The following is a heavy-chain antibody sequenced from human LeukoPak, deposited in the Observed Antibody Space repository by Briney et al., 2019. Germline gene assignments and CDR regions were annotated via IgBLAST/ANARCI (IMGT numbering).Heavy chain of an antibody. V-gene: IGHV4-30-4*01. CDR1: GGSISNGDYS. CDR3: ARRRGDTAMVTDY. J-gene: IGHJ4*02. CDR2: IYYSGST. Sequence: SETLSLTCTVSGGSISNGDYSWSWIRQPPGKGLEWIGYIYYSGSTYYNPSLKSRVTISVDTSKDQFSLKLSSVTAAGTAVYYCARRRGDTAMVTDYWGQGTLVTVSS. D-gene: IGHD5-18*01.